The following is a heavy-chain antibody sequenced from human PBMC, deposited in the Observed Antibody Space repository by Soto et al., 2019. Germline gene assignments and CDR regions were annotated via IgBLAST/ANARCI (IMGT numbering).Heavy chain of an antibody. CDR1: GFTFRSDW. CDR2: IDSGGRTT. D-gene: IGHD3-10*01. J-gene: IGHJ4*02. Sequence: GGSLRLSCAASGFTFRSDWMHWFRRAPGKGLVWVSRIDSGGRTTTYADSVKGRFTISRDNAKNTLYLQMNGLRAEDTALYYCARWFTYGNFDYFDYWGQGTQVTVSS. CDR3: ARWFTYGNFDYFDY. V-gene: IGHV3-74*01.